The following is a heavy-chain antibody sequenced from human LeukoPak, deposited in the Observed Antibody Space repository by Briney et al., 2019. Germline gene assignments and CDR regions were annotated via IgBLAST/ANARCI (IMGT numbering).Heavy chain of an antibody. V-gene: IGHV3-20*04. D-gene: IGHD5-24*01. CDR2: INWNGAST. J-gene: IGHJ4*02. Sequence: GGSLRLSCEASGFRFDDHGMSWVRQAPGKGLEWVSGINWNGASTGYGDSVKGRFTISRDNAKNSLYLQMNSLRAEDTALYYCAGGDRDGWYFDYWGQGVLVTVSS. CDR3: AGGDRDGWYFDY. CDR1: GFRFDDHG.